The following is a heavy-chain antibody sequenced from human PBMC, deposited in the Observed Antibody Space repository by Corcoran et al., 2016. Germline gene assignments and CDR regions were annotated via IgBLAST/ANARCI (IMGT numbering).Heavy chain of an antibody. CDR3: ARSTAAAGYYYYGMDV. J-gene: IGHJ6*02. V-gene: IGHV5-51*01. CDR1: GYSFTSYW. D-gene: IGHD6-13*01. Sequence: EVQLVQSGAEVKKPGESLKISCKGSGYSFTSYWIGWVRQMPGKGLEWMGIIYPGDSDTRYSPSFQGQVTISADKSISTAYLQWSSLKASDTAMYYCARSTAAAGYYYYGMDVWGQGTLATVSS. CDR2: IYPGDSDT.